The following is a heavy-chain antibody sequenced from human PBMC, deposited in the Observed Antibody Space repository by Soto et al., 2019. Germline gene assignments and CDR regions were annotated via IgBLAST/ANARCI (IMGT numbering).Heavy chain of an antibody. V-gene: IGHV3-23*01. D-gene: IGHD5-12*01. Sequence: PGGSLRLSCAASGFTFRSYAMNWVRQAPGKGPEWVSGISGSDDRAYHANSVKGRFTISRDNSKNTLYLQVNSLRAEDTAVYYCEKGYGASHSPCDYWGQGTQVTVSS. CDR3: EKGYGASHSPCDY. J-gene: IGHJ4*02. CDR1: GFTFRSYA. CDR2: ISGSDDRA.